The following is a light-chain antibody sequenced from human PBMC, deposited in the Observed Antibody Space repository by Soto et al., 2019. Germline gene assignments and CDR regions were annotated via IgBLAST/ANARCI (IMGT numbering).Light chain of an antibody. Sequence: EIVLTQSPATLSLSPGERATLSCRASQSVSSYLAWYQQKPGQAPRLLIYDASNRATGIPARFSGSGSGADFTLTISSLGPEDFAVYYGQQYTNWPPNTFGQGTRLEIK. CDR1: QSVSSY. J-gene: IGKJ5*01. CDR3: QQYTNWPPNT. V-gene: IGKV3-11*01. CDR2: DAS.